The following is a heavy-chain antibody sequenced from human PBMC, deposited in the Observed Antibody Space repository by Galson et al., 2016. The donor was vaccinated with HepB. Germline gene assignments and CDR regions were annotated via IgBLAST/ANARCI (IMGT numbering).Heavy chain of an antibody. Sequence: SVKVSCKASGYSSTSYVMHWVRQAPGQRPEWMGWINAGDGIARYSQRFQGRVTITRDTSASTEYMELSSLRSEDTAVDYWAINIAAIGAFDSWGQGTLVTVSS. CDR1: GYSSTSYV. D-gene: IGHD6-13*01. V-gene: IGHV1-3*01. CDR2: INAGDGIA. J-gene: IGHJ5*01. CDR3: AINIAAIGAFDS.